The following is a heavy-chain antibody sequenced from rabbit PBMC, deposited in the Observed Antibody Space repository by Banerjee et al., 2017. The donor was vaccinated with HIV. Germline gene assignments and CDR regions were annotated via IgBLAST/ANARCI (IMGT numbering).Heavy chain of an antibody. CDR1: GFSFSSSYW. CDR2: IYAGSSGST. D-gene: IGHD6-1*01. J-gene: IGHJ4*01. Sequence: QEQLEESGGDLVKPEGSLTLTCTASGFSFSSSYWICWVRQAPGKGLEWIACIYAGSSGSTYYASWAKGRFTISKTSSTTVTLQMTSLTAADTATYFCAREIGFTYGYAGYAYATGYFNLWGPGTLVTVS. V-gene: IGHV1S45*01. CDR3: AREIGFTYGYAGYAYATGYFNL.